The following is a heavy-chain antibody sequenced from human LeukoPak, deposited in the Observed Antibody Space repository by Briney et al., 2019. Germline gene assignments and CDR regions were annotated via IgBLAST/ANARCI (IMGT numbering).Heavy chain of an antibody. V-gene: IGHV3-7*01. CDR3: ARVLRFMAGYGYYYYMDV. J-gene: IGHJ6*03. CDR1: GFTFSSYW. Sequence: GGSLRLSCAASGFTFSSYWMSWVRQAPGKGLEWVANIKQDGSEKYYVDSVKDRFTISRDNAKNSLYLQMNSLRAEDTAVYYCARVLRFMAGYGYYYYMDVWGKGTTVTVSS. D-gene: IGHD3-3*01. CDR2: IKQDGSEK.